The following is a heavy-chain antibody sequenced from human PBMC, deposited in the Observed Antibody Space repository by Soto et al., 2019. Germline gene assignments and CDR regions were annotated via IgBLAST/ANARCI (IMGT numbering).Heavy chain of an antibody. Sequence: QITLKESGPALGKPPQTLTLTCTFSGLSLSTRGVGVGWIRQPTGKALERLAFIYWDDDKRYSPSLKTRLTIGEDTYKNQVVLTMPNMDPVDTATSYCAHTQYSPSSYSFQYWGQGTLVTVSS. V-gene: IGHV2-5*02. D-gene: IGHD6-6*01. CDR1: GLSLSTRGVG. CDR3: AHTQYSPSSYSFQY. CDR2: IYWDDDK. J-gene: IGHJ1*01.